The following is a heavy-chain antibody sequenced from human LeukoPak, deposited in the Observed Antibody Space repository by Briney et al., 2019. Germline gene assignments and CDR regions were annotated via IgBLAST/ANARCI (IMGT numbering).Heavy chain of an antibody. J-gene: IGHJ4*02. CDR2: IYYSGST. D-gene: IGHD6-13*01. Sequence: SETLSLTCTVSGGSISSYYWSWIRQPPGKGLEWIGYIYYSGSTNYNPSLKSRVTISVDTSKNQFSLKLSSVTAADTAVYYCARQNRIAAAGTLYAFDIWGQGTLVTVSS. V-gene: IGHV4-59*01. CDR3: ARQNRIAAAGTLYAFDI. CDR1: GGSISSYY.